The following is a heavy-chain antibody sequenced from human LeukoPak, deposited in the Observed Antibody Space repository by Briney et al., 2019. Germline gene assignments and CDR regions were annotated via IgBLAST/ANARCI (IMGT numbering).Heavy chain of an antibody. CDR2: ISAHTGKS. Sequence: ASVKVSCKASGYTFSIYGITWVRRAPGQGLEWMGWISAHTGKSDYAQKFQNRVTMTADTATSTAYMELRSLGSDDTAVYYCARDGKGRFDFRENDYWGQGTLVTVSS. D-gene: IGHD3-3*01. V-gene: IGHV1-18*01. CDR3: ARDGKGRFDFRENDY. J-gene: IGHJ4*02. CDR1: GYTFSIYG.